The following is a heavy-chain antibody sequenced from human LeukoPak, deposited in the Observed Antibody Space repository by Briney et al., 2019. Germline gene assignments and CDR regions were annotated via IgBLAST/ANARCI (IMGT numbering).Heavy chain of an antibody. CDR3: ARGPSNSGSYRFDY. V-gene: IGHV4-59*01. Sequence: SETLSLTCTVSGGSISSYYWSWIRQPPGKGLEWIGYIYYSGSTNYNPSLKGRVTISVDTSKNQFSLKLSSVTAADTAVYYCARGPSNSGSYRFDYWGQGTLVTVSS. CDR1: GGSISSYY. D-gene: IGHD1-26*01. CDR2: IYYSGST. J-gene: IGHJ4*02.